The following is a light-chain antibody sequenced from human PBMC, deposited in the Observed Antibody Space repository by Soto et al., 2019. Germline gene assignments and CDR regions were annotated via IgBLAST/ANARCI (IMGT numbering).Light chain of an antibody. Sequence: EIVMTQSPATLSVSPGERVTLSCWASQSVGSNLAWYQRKPGQAPRLLIYGASTRATGIPARFSGSGSGTEFTLTISSLQPADFAVYYCLQFKNWPLTFGGGTKVDIK. CDR2: GAS. V-gene: IGKV3-15*01. CDR1: QSVGSN. CDR3: LQFKNWPLT. J-gene: IGKJ4*01.